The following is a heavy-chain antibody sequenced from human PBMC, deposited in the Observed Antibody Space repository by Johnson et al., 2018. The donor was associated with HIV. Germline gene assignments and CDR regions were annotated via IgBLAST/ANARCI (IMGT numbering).Heavy chain of an antibody. V-gene: IGHV3-66*02. D-gene: IGHD6-13*01. Sequence: EVQLVESGGGVVQPGGSLRLSCAASGFTVSSNYMSWVRQAPGKGLEWVSVIYSGGSTYYVDSVKGRFTISRDNSKNTLYLQMNSLRAEDTAVYYCARFRSSNWFDAFDIWGQGTMVTVSA. CDR1: GFTVSSNY. CDR3: ARFRSSNWFDAFDI. CDR2: IYSGGST. J-gene: IGHJ3*02.